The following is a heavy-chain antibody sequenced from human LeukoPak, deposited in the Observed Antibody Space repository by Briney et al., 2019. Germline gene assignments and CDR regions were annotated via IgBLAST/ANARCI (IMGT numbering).Heavy chain of an antibody. J-gene: IGHJ4*01. CDR2: IYYRGST. D-gene: IGHD6-25*01. Sequence: TSETLSLTCTVSGGSISSYYWSWIRQPPGKGLEWIGYIYYRGSTNYNPSLNSRLTISVDTSKNQFSLKLSSVTAEDTAVYYCARGQRTLIDYWGHGTLVTVSS. CDR1: GGSISSYY. CDR3: ARGQRTLIDY. V-gene: IGHV4-59*01.